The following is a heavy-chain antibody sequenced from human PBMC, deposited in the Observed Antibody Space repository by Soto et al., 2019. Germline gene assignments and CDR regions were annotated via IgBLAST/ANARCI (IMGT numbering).Heavy chain of an antibody. V-gene: IGHV3-64*02. Sequence: PGGSLRLSCAASGFTFSSYAMHWVRQAPGKGLEYVSAISSNGGSTYYADSVKGRFTISRDNSKNTLYLQMGSLRAEDMAVYYCAREGLQLSPGLDYWGQGTLVTVSS. CDR1: GFTFSSYA. CDR3: AREGLQLSPGLDY. D-gene: IGHD6-13*01. J-gene: IGHJ4*02. CDR2: ISSNGGST.